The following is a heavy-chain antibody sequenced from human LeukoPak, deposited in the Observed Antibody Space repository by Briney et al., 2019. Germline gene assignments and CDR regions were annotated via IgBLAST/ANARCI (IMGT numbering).Heavy chain of an antibody. CDR2: IYYSGTT. D-gene: IGHD5-12*01. CDR1: GGPISSGGYY. CDR3: ARDSGYASDY. J-gene: IGHJ4*02. V-gene: IGHV4-31*03. Sequence: SQTLSLTCTVSGGPISSGGYYWSWIRQHPGKGLEWIGYIYYSGTTYYNPSLKSRVTISVDTSKNQFSLKLSSVTAADTAVYYCARDSGYASDYWGQGTLVTVSS.